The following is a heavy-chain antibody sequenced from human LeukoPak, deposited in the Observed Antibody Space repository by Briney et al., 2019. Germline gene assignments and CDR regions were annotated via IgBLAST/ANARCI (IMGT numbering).Heavy chain of an antibody. CDR1: GFTFSNHW. CDR3: ARRHDYSNYPDY. J-gene: IGHJ4*02. CDR2: ISPDGSRT. Sequence: PGGSLRLSCAASGFTFSNHWMHWVRQTPEKGLVWVSNISPDGSRTDYADSVKGRFTISRDNAENTLYLQMNSLRAEDTAVYYCARRHDYSNYPDYWGQGTLVTVSS. V-gene: IGHV3-74*01. D-gene: IGHD4-11*01.